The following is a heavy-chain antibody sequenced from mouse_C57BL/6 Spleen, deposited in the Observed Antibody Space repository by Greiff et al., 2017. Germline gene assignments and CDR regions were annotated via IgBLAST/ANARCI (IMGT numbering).Heavy chain of an antibody. Sequence: QVQLQQSGAELVKPGASVKISCKASGYAFSSYWMNWVKQRPGKGLEWIGQIYPGDGDTNYNGKFKGKATLTADKSSSTAYMQLSSLTSEDSAVYFCARETVVAPGWFAYWGQGTLVTVSA. J-gene: IGHJ3*01. CDR1: GYAFSSYW. CDR3: ARETVVAPGWFAY. V-gene: IGHV1-80*01. D-gene: IGHD1-1*01. CDR2: IYPGDGDT.